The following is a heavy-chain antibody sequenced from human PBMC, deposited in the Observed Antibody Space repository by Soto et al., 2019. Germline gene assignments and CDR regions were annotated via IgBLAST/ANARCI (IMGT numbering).Heavy chain of an antibody. CDR1: GFTFSDHY. D-gene: IGHD5-12*01. CDR3: ARVKDGGYHDF. Sequence: EVQLVESGGGLVQPGGSLRLSCAASGFTFSDHYMDWVRQAPGRGLECVGRIRNKPNSYTTNYAASVKGRFTISRDESKNSLYLQMNSLKTEDTAVYYCARVKDGGYHDFWGKGILVTVSS. V-gene: IGHV3-72*01. CDR2: IRNKPNSYTT. J-gene: IGHJ4*02.